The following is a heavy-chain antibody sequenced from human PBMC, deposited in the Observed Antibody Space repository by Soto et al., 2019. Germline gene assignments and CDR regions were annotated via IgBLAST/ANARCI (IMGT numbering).Heavy chain of an antibody. Sequence: SWQSLRVWWRVVGGSCTNYCSPCVRQMSGKGLEWMGMIHPADSDTRYSPSFQGQVTISADKSISTAYLQWSSLKAPDTAMYYCARHGLGFLEWTISGFDYWGQGTLVTVSS. CDR1: GGSCTNYC. J-gene: IGHJ4*02. V-gene: IGHV5-51*01. D-gene: IGHD3-3*01. CDR2: IHPADSDT. CDR3: ARHGLGFLEWTISGFDY.